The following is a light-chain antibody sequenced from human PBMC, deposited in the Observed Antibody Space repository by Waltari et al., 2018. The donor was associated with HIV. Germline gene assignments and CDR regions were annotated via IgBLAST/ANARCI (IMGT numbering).Light chain of an antibody. J-gene: IGKJ4*01. CDR1: QRVLYRSNHQNN. V-gene: IGKV4-1*01. Sequence: IVTTHSPHTLAVFLGARATINCKCGQRVLYRSNHQNNVAWYKKKQGQSPKLLIYCASTREFGVPYRISGSRSGTDFTFTISSLEADDVAVYYCQQNDSTPRTLSGSTNVEIK. CDR2: CAS. CDR3: QQNDSTPRT.